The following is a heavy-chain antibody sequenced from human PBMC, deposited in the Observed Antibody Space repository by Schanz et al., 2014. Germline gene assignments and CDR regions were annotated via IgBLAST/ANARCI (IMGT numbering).Heavy chain of an antibody. D-gene: IGHD3-9*01. CDR2: FNDGGVNK. J-gene: IGHJ5*02. CDR3: AKAADWPVTRFDA. V-gene: IGHV3-23*01. Sequence: EVHLLESGGGLVEPGGSLRLSCATSGFSLDIFAVSWVRQAPGKGLEWVSSFNDGGVNKYYADSVKGRFTISSDNSKSTLYLQMSSLRAEDTAVYYCAKAADWPVTRFDAWGQGTLVTVSS. CDR1: GFSLDIFA.